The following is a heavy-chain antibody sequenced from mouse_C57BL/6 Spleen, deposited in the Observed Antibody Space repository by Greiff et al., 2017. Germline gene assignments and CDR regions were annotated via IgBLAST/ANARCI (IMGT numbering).Heavy chain of an antibody. D-gene: IGHD2-3*01. CDR3: ARRDGYYSFFDY. Sequence: QVQLQQPGAELVKPGASVKLSCKASGYTFTSYWMHWVKQRPGRGLGWIGRIDPNSGGTKYNEKFKGKATLTVDKPSSTAYMQLSSLTSEDSAVYYCARRDGYYSFFDYWGQGTTLTVSS. V-gene: IGHV1-72*01. CDR1: GYTFTSYW. CDR2: IDPNSGGT. J-gene: IGHJ2*01.